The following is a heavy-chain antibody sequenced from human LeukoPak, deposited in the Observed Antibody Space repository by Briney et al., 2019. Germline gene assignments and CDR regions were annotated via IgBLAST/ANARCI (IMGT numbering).Heavy chain of an antibody. CDR1: GGSISSGGYY. CDR2: IFHSGST. D-gene: IGHD3-3*01. J-gene: IGHJ3*02. CDR3: ATSTIFGVVIYAFDI. Sequence: SQTLSLTCTVSGGSISSGGYYWSWIRQPPGKGLEWIGYIFHSGSTYYNPSLKSRVTISVDRSKNQFSLKLSSVTAADTAVYYCATSTIFGVVIYAFDIWGQGTMVTVSS. V-gene: IGHV4-30-2*01.